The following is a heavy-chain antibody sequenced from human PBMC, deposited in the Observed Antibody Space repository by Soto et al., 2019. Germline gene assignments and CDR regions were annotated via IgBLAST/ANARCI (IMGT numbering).Heavy chain of an antibody. CDR3: ARVFYDSSGYPIGGYFDY. V-gene: IGHV1-2*02. CDR2: INPNSGGT. J-gene: IGHJ4*02. Sequence: RASVKVSCKASGYTFTGYYMHWVRQAPGQGLEWMGWINPNSGGTNYAQKFQGRVTMTRDTSISTAYMELSRLRSDDTAVYYCARVFYDSSGYPIGGYFDYWGQGTLVTVSS. CDR1: GYTFTGYY. D-gene: IGHD3-22*01.